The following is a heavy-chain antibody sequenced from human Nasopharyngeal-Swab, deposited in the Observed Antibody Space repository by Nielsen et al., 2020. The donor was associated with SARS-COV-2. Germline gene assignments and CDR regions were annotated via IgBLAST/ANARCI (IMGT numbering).Heavy chain of an antibody. J-gene: IGHJ6*03. CDR3: AKDIFRATNSRAPVTTIAYYMDV. V-gene: IGHV3-43*02. D-gene: IGHD1-26*01. CDR1: GFTFDDYA. CDR2: ISGDGGST. Sequence: GGSLRLSCAASGFTFDDYAMHWVRQAPGKGLEGVSLISGDGGSTYYADSVKGRFTISRDNSKNSLYLQMNSLRTEDTALYYCAKDIFRATNSRAPVTTIAYYMDVWGKGTTVTVSS.